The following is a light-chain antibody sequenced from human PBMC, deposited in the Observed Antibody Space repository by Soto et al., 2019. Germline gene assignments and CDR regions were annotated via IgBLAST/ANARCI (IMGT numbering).Light chain of an antibody. J-gene: IGKJ4*01. V-gene: IGKV3-20*01. Sequence: EIVLTQSPATLSLSPGERATLSCRASQSVSSSYSAWYQQKPGPAPRLLLYGASSSATGIPDRFSGSGFGADFSLTISSLGPEDFAVYYCQQYGCLPPPTFGGGTKVEIK. CDR1: QSVSSSY. CDR2: GAS. CDR3: QQYGCLPPPT.